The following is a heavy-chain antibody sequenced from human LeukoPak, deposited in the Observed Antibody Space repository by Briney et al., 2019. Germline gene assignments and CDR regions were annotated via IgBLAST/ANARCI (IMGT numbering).Heavy chain of an antibody. J-gene: IGHJ4*02. CDR1: GFTFSSYW. CDR3: ARVSPLLKNSGSCSYYFDY. CDR2: INGDGCTT. V-gene: IGHV3-74*01. Sequence: GGSLRLSCAASGFTFSSYWMHWVRQAPGKGLVWVSRINGDGCTTSYADSVKGRFTISRDNAKNTLYLQMNSLRAEDTAVYYCARVSPLLKNSGSCSYYFDYWGQGTLVTVSS. D-gene: IGHD1-26*01.